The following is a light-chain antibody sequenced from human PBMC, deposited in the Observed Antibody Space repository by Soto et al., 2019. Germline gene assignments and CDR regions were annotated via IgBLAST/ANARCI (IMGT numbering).Light chain of an antibody. J-gene: IGKJ5*01. V-gene: IGKV3-20*01. CDR3: QQYGTPRSVT. CDR2: SAS. Sequence: EIVLTPSPLTLSLAPGERAPLSCRAIQSVGSSFLAWYQQKPGQAPRLLIYSASSRATGIPDRFSGSGSGTDYTLTISRLEPEDFAVYYCQQYGTPRSVTFGQGTRLEI. CDR1: QSVGSSF.